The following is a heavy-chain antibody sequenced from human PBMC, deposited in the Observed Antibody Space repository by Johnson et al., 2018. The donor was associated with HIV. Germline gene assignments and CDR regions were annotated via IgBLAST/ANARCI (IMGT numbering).Heavy chain of an antibody. V-gene: IGHV3-20*04. CDR1: GFTFDDYG. D-gene: IGHD3-22*01. Sequence: MQLVESGGGVVRPGGSLRLSCAASGFTFDDYGMSWVRQAPGKGLEWVSGINWNGVRTGYLDSMKGRFTISRDNSKNTLYLQMNSLKTEDTAVYYCTTDFSYYDSSGTGGDIWGQGTMVTVSS. CDR3: TTDFSYYDSSGTGGDI. J-gene: IGHJ3*02. CDR2: INWNGVRT.